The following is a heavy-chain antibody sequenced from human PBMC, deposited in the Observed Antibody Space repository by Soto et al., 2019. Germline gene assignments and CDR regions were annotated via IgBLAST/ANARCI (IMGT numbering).Heavy chain of an antibody. D-gene: IGHD6-13*01. CDR2: ISGGGGAT. CDR3: AKNIAAAGTFDY. Sequence: PGGSLRLSCAGSGFTFSSYAMSWVRQAPGKGLEWVSAISGGGGATDYADAVKGRFTITRDNSRNTLYLQMNSLTAEDTAIYYCAKNIAAAGTFDYWGQGTLVTVSS. J-gene: IGHJ4*02. V-gene: IGHV3-23*01. CDR1: GFTFSSYA.